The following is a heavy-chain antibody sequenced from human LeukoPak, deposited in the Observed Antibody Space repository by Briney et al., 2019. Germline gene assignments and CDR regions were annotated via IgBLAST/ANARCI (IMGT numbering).Heavy chain of an antibody. Sequence: GGSLRLSCAASGFTFSSYAMHWVRQAPGKGLEWVAVISYDGSNKYYADSVKGRFTISRDNSKNTLYLQMNSLRAEDTAVYYCARDRLGYSYGYKAFDIWGQGTMVTVSS. J-gene: IGHJ3*02. CDR2: ISYDGSNK. V-gene: IGHV3-30-3*01. CDR3: ARDRLGYSYGYKAFDI. CDR1: GFTFSSYA. D-gene: IGHD5-18*01.